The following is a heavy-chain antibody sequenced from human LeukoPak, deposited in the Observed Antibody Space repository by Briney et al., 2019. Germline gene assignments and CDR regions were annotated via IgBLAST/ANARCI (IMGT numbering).Heavy chain of an antibody. CDR2: IYHSGTT. Sequence: SDTLSLTCAVSGYSITSSSWWGWIRQPPGKGLEWIGYIYHSGTTYYNPSLQSRVTMSVDTSKNQFSLKLSSVTPEDTAVYYCARALGELSLRGAFDIWGQGTMVTVSS. CDR3: ARALGELSLRGAFDI. CDR1: GYSITSSSW. V-gene: IGHV4-28*03. D-gene: IGHD3-16*02. J-gene: IGHJ3*02.